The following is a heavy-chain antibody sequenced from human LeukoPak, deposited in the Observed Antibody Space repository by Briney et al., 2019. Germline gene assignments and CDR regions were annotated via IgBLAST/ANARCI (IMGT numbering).Heavy chain of an antibody. V-gene: IGHV4-4*07. CDR2: IYTSGST. D-gene: IGHD2-21*02. Sequence: SETLSLTCTVSGGSISNYYWSWIRQPAGKGLEWIGRIYTSGSTNYNPSLKSRVTMSVDTSKNQFSLQLSSVTAADTAVYYCARDCGGDCYLIPQFDLWGRGTLVTVSS. CDR3: ARDCGGDCYLIPQFDL. CDR1: GGSISNYY. J-gene: IGHJ2*01.